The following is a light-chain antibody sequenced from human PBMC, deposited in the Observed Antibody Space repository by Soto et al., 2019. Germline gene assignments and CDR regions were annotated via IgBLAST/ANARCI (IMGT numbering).Light chain of an antibody. J-gene: IGKJ1*01. CDR2: GAS. CDR1: QSVSSS. Sequence: EVVMTQSAAILSLSPGERATLSYRASQSVSSSLAWYQQKPGQAPRLLIYGASTRAAGIPDRFSGSGSETEFTLTISSLQAEDFAIYYCQQYNNWWTFGQGTKVEIK. CDR3: QQYNNWWT. V-gene: IGKV3-15*01.